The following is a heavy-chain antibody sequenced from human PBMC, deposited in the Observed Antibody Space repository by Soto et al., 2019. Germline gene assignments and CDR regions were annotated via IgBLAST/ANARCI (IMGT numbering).Heavy chain of an antibody. D-gene: IGHD2-15*01. CDR3: ARDAPRCSGGSCFDF. J-gene: IGHJ4*02. CDR2: INSGSSTI. V-gene: IGHV3-48*02. CDR1: GFTFSSYS. Sequence: EVQLVESGGGLVQPGGSLRLSCAASGFTFSSYSMNWVRQAPGKGLEWVSYINSGSSTIYYADSVKGRFTISRDNAKNSPYLQMNRLRDEDTAVYYCARDAPRCSGGSCFDFWGQGTLVTVSS.